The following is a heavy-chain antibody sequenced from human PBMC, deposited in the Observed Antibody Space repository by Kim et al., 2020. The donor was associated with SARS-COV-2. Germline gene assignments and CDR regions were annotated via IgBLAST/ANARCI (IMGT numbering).Heavy chain of an antibody. CDR3: ARGLAAAAFFDY. D-gene: IGHD6-13*01. CDR2: INHSGST. J-gene: IGHJ4*02. Sequence: SETLSLTCAVYGGSFSGYYWSWIRQPPGKGLEWIGEINHSGSTNYNPSLKSRVTISVDTSKNQFSLKLSSVTAADTAVYYCARGLAAAAFFDYWGQGTLVTVSS. V-gene: IGHV4-34*01. CDR1: GGSFSGYY.